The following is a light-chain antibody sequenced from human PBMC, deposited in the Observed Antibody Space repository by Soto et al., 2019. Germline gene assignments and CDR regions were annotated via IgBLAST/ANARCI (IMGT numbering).Light chain of an antibody. Sequence: EVVLTQSPGTLSLSPGERATLSCRASQSVSNTYVAWYQHIPGQTPRLLIYGASNRATGIPDRFSGSGSGTDFTLTISRLEPEDFAVYYCQQHGNSPWVFGQGTKVDIK. V-gene: IGKV3-20*01. CDR2: GAS. CDR1: QSVSNTY. CDR3: QQHGNSPWV. J-gene: IGKJ1*01.